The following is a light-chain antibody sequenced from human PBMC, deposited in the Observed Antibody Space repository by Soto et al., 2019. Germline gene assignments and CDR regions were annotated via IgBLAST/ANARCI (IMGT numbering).Light chain of an antibody. J-gene: IGKJ1*01. CDR3: QESRSALWGT. Sequence: DIQMTQSPSSLSASVGDRVIITCRTSQNIYNSLNWYQQKAGRAPAVLIYGASNLQGGVPLRFSGSGSGTDFTLTISGLQPEDSATYYCQESRSALWGTCGQGTKVDIK. CDR2: GAS. CDR1: QNIYNS. V-gene: IGKV1-39*01.